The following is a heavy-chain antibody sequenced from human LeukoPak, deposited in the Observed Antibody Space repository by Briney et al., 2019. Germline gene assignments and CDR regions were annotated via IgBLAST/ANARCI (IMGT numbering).Heavy chain of an antibody. CDR3: ANPPTVTSFDY. V-gene: IGHV1-24*01. Sequence: ASVKVSCKVSGYTLTELSMHWVRQAPGKGLEWMGSFDPEDGETIYAQKFQGRVTMTEDTSTDTAYMELSSLRAEDTAVYHCANPPTVTSFDYWGQGTLVTVSS. D-gene: IGHD4-11*01. CDR1: GYTLTELS. CDR2: FDPEDGET. J-gene: IGHJ4*02.